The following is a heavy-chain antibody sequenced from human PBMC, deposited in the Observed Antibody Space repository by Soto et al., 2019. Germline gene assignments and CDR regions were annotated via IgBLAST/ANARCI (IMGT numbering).Heavy chain of an antibody. Sequence: GSGPTLVNPTQTLTLTCTFSGFSLSTSGVGVGWIRQPPGKALEWLALIYWNDDKRYSPSLKSRLTITKDTSKNQVVLTMTNMDPVDTATYYCAHRTYYYDSSGYYFDYWGQGTLVTVSS. J-gene: IGHJ4*02. CDR3: AHRTYYYDSSGYYFDY. V-gene: IGHV2-5*01. CDR2: IYWNDDK. CDR1: GFSLSTSGVG. D-gene: IGHD3-22*01.